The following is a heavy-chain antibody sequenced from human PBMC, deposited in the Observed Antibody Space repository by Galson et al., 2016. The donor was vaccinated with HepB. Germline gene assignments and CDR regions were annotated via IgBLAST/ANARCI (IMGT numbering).Heavy chain of an antibody. CDR3: AKFSGWYEEKYFFDY. CDR1: GGIISNFA. J-gene: IGHJ4*02. CDR2: IIPVFRTA. V-gene: IGHV1-69*13. Sequence: SVKVSCKASGGIISNFAISWVRQAPGQGLEWMGGIIPVFRTANYAQKFQGRVTITADDSTSTAYMELRSLTSEDTAVYYCAKFSGWYEEKYFFDYWAQGTLVTVSS. D-gene: IGHD6-19*01.